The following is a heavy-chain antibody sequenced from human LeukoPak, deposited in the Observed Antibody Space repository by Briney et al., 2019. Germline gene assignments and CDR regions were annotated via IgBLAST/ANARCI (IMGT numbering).Heavy chain of an antibody. CDR2: ISGSGGST. Sequence: PGGSLRLSCAASGFTFSSYAMSWVRQAPGKGLEWVSAISGSGGSTYYADSVKGRFTISRDNSKNTLYLQMNSLRAEDTAVYYCAKVASMVRGVFYYFDYWGQGTLVTVSS. CDR3: AKVASMVRGVFYYFDY. CDR1: GFTFSSYA. J-gene: IGHJ4*02. V-gene: IGHV3-23*01. D-gene: IGHD3-10*01.